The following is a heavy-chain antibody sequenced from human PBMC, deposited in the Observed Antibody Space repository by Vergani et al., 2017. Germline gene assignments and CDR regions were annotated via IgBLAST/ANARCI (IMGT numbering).Heavy chain of an antibody. Sequence: QVQLVQSGAEVKKPGSSVKVSCKASGGTFSSYAISWVRQAPGQGLEWMGGIIPIFGTANYAQKFQGRVTITADESTSTAYMELSSLRSEDTAMYYCARDYCSSTSCYTRWFDPWGQGTLVTVSS. CDR1: GGTFSSYA. V-gene: IGHV1-69*01. J-gene: IGHJ5*02. CDR3: ARDYCSSTSCYTRWFDP. CDR2: IIPIFGTA. D-gene: IGHD2-2*02.